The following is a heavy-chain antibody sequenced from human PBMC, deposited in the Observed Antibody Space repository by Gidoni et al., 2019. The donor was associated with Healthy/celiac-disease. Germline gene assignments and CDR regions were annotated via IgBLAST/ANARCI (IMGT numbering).Heavy chain of an antibody. CDR1: GGSISSSSYY. V-gene: IGHV4-39*01. CDR2: IYYSGST. D-gene: IGHD6-6*01. CDR3: ASLGQLGEIDY. J-gene: IGHJ4*02. Sequence: QLQLQESGPGLVKPSETLSLTCTVSGGSISSSSYYWGWIRPPPGKGLEWIGSIYYSGSTYYNPSLKSRVTISVDTSKNQFSLKLSSVTAADTAVYYCASLGQLGEIDYWGQGTLVTVSS.